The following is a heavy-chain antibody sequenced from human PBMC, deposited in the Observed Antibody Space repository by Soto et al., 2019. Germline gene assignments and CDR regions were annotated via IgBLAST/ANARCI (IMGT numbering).Heavy chain of an antibody. D-gene: IGHD2-2*01. CDR3: ARDTRGTRGFDEMDI. CDR1: GYTFTSYD. Sequence: ASVKVSCKASGYTFTSYDINWLRQCTGQGLEWMGWMNPKNGDTHYAQRFQGRVTMTRDTSLNLVHMDLSGLRSDDAAVYYCARDTRGTRGFDEMDIWGQGTSVTVSS. V-gene: IGHV1-8*01. CDR2: MNPKNGDT. J-gene: IGHJ6*02.